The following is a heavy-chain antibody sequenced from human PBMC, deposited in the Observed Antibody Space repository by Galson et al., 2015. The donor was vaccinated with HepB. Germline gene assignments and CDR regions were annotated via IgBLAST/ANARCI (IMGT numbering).Heavy chain of an antibody. CDR3: TTGSLLTRTNAEDV. D-gene: IGHD3-3*01. V-gene: IGHV3-15*01. CDR1: GFTFKDAW. J-gene: IGHJ6*02. CDR2: LKSKAAGGTA. Sequence: SLRLSCAASGFTFKDAWLSWFRQAPGKGLEWVGRLKSKAAGGTADYAAPVEGRVTISRDDSTNTLFLQMDSLRTEDTAVYYCTTGSLLTRTNAEDVWGPGTTVTVSS.